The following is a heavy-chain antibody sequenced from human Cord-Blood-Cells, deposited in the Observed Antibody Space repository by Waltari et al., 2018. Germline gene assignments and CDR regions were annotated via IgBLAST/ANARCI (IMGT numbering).Heavy chain of an antibody. D-gene: IGHD6-6*01. Sequence: QVQLVQSGAEVKTPGSSVKVSCKASGGTFSSYAISWVRQAPGQGLEWMGRIIPILGIANYAQKFQGRVTITADKSTSTAYMELSSLRSEDTAVYYCARGEQLVGYGSDYWGQGTLVTVSS. CDR2: IIPILGIA. CDR3: ARGEQLVGYGSDY. V-gene: IGHV1-69*09. J-gene: IGHJ4*02. CDR1: GGTFSSYA.